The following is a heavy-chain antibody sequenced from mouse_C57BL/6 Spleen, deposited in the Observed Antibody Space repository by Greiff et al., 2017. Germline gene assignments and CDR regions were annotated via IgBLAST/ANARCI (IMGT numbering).Heavy chain of an antibody. CDR2: INPNNGGT. V-gene: IGHV1-26*01. J-gene: IGHJ1*03. CDR1: GYTFTDYY. Sequence: VQLQQSGPELVKPGASVKISCKASGYTFTDYYMNWVKQSPGKSLEWIGDINPNNGGTSYNQKFKGKATLTVDTSSSTAYMELRSLTSEDSAVYYCAGGYYYGSVWYVGGWGTGTTVPAAS. D-gene: IGHD1-1*01. CDR3: AGGYYYGSVWYVGG.